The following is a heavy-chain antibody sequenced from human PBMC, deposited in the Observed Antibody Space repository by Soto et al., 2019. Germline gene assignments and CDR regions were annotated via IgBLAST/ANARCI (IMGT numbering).Heavy chain of an antibody. CDR1: GFTFSSYS. CDR2: ISSSSSYI. CDR3: AREGCSGGSCDSYYYYYYMDV. V-gene: IGHV3-21*01. D-gene: IGHD2-15*01. Sequence: PGGSLRLSCAASGFTFSSYSMNWVRQAPGKGLEWVSSISSSSSYIYYADSVKGRFTISRDNAKNSLYLQMNSLRAEDTAVYYCAREGCSGGSCDSYYYYYYMDVWGKGTTVTVSS. J-gene: IGHJ6*03.